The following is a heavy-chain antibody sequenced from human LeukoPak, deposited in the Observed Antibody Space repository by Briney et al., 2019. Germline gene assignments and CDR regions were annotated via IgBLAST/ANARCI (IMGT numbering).Heavy chain of an antibody. J-gene: IGHJ4*02. D-gene: IGHD5-18*01. CDR1: GFTLSSCA. V-gene: IGHV3-21*01. CDR2: ISGNGHA. Sequence: GGSLRLSCAASGFTLSSCAMNWVRQAPGKGLEWVSAISGNGHAYYADSVKGRFTISRDNAKNSLYLQMNSLRAEDTAVYYCASQLGYGGYSYGYYIYWGQGTLVTVSS. CDR3: ASQLGYGGYSYGYYIY.